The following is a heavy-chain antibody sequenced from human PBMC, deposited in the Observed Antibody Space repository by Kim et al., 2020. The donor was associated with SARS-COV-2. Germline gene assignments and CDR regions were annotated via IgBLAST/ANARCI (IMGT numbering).Heavy chain of an antibody. D-gene: IGHD3-10*01. CDR1: GFTVSSNY. J-gene: IGHJ5*02. V-gene: IGHV3-53*01. CDR3: SRRYFYRFDP. CDR2: IHSGGST. Sequence: GGSLRLSCAASGFTVSSNYMNWVRQAPGKGLEWVSVIHSGGSTYYADSVKGRFTISTDNSKNTLYLQLNSLRAEDTAMYYCSRRYFYRFDPWGQGTPVT.